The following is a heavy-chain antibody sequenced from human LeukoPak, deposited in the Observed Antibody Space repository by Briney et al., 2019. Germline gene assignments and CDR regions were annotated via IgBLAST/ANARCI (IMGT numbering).Heavy chain of an antibody. D-gene: IGHD2-8*01. CDR1: GGSITSTNW. J-gene: IGHJ4*02. CDR2: VSLSGLT. V-gene: IGHV4-4*02. CDR3: SRDNGAFSRFGC. Sequence: SETLSLTCGVSGGSITSTNWWRWVRQPPGQGLEWIGEVSLSGLTNYNPSLSSRVIMALDTSKNHLSLHLTSVTAADTAVYYCSRDNGAFSRFGCWGQGYLVTVLS.